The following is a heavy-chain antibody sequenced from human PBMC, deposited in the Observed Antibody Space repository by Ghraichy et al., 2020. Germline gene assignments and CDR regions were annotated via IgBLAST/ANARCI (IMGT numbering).Heavy chain of an antibody. V-gene: IGHV4-4*09. J-gene: IGHJ4*02. CDR3: ARHYSSGWYYLFDY. CDR1: GGSISSYY. D-gene: IGHD6-19*01. CDR2: IYTTGST. Sequence: SQTLSLTCTVFGGSISSYYWSWIRQPPGKGLEWIGYIYTTGSTNYNPSLKSRVTISIDTSKNQFSLKLSSVIAADTAVYYCARHYSSGWYYLFDYWGQGTLVTVSS.